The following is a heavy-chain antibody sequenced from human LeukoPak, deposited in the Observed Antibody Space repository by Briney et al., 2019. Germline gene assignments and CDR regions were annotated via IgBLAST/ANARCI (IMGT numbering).Heavy chain of an antibody. CDR1: GGSISSHY. J-gene: IGHJ4*02. CDR2: IYYSGST. Sequence: SETLSLTCSVSGGSISSHYWSWIRQPPGKGLEWIGYIYYSGSTNYNPSLKSRVSISVDTSKNQFSLKLRFVTAADTAVYYCARADYDSSVGYWGQGTLVTVSS. V-gene: IGHV4-59*11. D-gene: IGHD3-22*01. CDR3: ARADYDSSVGY.